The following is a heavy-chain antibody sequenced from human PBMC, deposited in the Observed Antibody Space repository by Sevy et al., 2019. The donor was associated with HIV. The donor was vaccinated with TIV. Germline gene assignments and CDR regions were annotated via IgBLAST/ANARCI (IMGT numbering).Heavy chain of an antibody. D-gene: IGHD3-22*01. CDR3: ARDKREAYFDGSTSSDAFDI. CDR2: ISSSSNYI. CDR1: GFTFSSYW. J-gene: IGHJ3*02. Sequence: GGSLRLSCAASGFTFSSYWMHWVRHAPGKGLVWVSSISSSSNYIYYADSVKGRFTISRDNAKNSLLLLMNSLRAEDTAVYYCARDKREAYFDGSTSSDAFDIWGQGTLVTVSS. V-gene: IGHV3-21*01.